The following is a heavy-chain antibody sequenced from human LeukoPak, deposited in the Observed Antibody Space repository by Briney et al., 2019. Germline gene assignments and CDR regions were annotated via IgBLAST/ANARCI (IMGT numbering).Heavy chain of an antibody. CDR2: IKQDASER. CDR1: AFTFSSYW. J-gene: IGHJ4*02. D-gene: IGHD1-1*01. Sequence: GGSLRLFCAASAFTFSSYWMTWVRQAPGKGLESVANIKQDASERYYVDSVKGRFTISRDNAKNSLYLQMNSLRAEDTAVYYCATPTAGTWHFDYWGQGTLVTVSS. CDR3: ATPTAGTWHFDY. V-gene: IGHV3-7*01.